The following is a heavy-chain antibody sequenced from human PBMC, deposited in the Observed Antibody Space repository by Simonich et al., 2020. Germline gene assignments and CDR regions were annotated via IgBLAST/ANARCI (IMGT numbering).Heavy chain of an antibody. V-gene: IGHV1-2*06. CDR3: ARDGGNCSGGSCYLYFDL. Sequence: QVQLVQSGAEVKKPGASVKVSCKASGYTFTGYSMHWVRQAPGQGLAWMGRIQRNSGGTNNAKNFQGRVTMTRDTSISTAYMELSRLRSDDTAVYDCARDGGNCSGGSCYLYFDLWGRGTLVTVSS. D-gene: IGHD2-15*01. CDR2: IQRNSGGT. J-gene: IGHJ2*01. CDR1: GYTFTGYS.